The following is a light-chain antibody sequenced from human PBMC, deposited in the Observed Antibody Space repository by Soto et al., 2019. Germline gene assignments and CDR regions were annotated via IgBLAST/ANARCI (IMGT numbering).Light chain of an antibody. CDR1: QSISDS. CDR3: QQYNGYWT. V-gene: IGKV1-5*03. J-gene: IGKJ1*01. Sequence: DIQMTQSPSTLSASVGDRVTITCRASQSISDSLAWYQQKPGKAPKLLIYEASSLKSGVPSRLSGSRSGTEYTLTISSLQPDDFATYYCQQYNGYWTVGQGTKVEIK. CDR2: EAS.